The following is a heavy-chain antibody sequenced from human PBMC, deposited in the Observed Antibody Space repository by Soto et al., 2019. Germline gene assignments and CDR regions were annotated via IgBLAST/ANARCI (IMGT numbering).Heavy chain of an antibody. Sequence: PSGTLALTCASYRESVWSSYGTWTRQPPGKGLEWIGEINHSGSTNYNPSLKSRVTISVDTSKNQFSLKLSSVTAADTAVYYCARGGRSWYYYSYGLDVWGPGTTVTVS. D-gene: IGHD6-13*01. V-gene: IGHV4-34*01. CDR3: ARGGRSWYYYSYGLDV. CDR1: RESVWSSY. CDR2: INHSGST. J-gene: IGHJ6*02.